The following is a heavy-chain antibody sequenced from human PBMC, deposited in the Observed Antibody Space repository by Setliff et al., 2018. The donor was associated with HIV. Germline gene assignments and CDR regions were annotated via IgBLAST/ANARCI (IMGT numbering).Heavy chain of an antibody. J-gene: IGHJ4*02. CDR3: ARDRRYYNFWSGYSPYYFDS. V-gene: IGHV3-7*01. Sequence: GGSLRLSCAASGFTFNTYWMTWVRQAPGKGLEWVANIKQDGSEKYYADSVEGRFTVSRDNAKNSLYLHMSSLRGEDTAIYYCARDRRYYNFWSGYSPYYFDSWGQGTLVTVSS. CDR2: IKQDGSEK. D-gene: IGHD3-3*01. CDR1: GFTFNTYW.